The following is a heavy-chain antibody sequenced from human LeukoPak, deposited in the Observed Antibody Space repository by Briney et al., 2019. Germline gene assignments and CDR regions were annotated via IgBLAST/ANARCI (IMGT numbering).Heavy chain of an antibody. V-gene: IGHV3-20*04. CDR1: GFTFDDYG. CDR2: INWNGGST. J-gene: IGHJ4*02. D-gene: IGHD3-16*02. CDR3: TKDHSEYVWGSYRRDVY. Sequence: PGGSLRLSCAASGFTFDDYGMSWVRQAPGKGLEWVSGINWNGGSTGYADSVKGRFTISRDNAKNSLYLQMDSLRAEDTAVYYCTKDHSEYVWGSYRRDVYWGQGTLVTVSS.